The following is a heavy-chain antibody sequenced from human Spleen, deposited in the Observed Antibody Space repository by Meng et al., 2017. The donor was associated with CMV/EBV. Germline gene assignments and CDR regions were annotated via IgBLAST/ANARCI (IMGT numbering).Heavy chain of an antibody. J-gene: IGHJ4*02. D-gene: IGHD2/OR15-2a*01. CDR3: ARAFDLDY. CDR1: GYAFSGYY. Sequence: QLQLVQSGAEVKRPGASLKVSCEASGYAFSGYYIHWIRQAPGQGLEWMGWMNPNSGNTGYAQKFQGRVTMTRNTSISTAYMELSSLRSEDTAVYYCARAFDLDYWGQGTLVTVSS. V-gene: IGHV1-8*02. CDR2: MNPNSGNT.